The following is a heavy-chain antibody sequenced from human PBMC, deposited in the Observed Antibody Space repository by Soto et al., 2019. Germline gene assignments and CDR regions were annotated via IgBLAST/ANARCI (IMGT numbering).Heavy chain of an antibody. J-gene: IGHJ3*02. CDR2: IYYSGST. V-gene: IGHV4-59*01. CDR1: GGSISSYY. CDR3: ARLQEDYDYAWGSYYDAFDI. D-gene: IGHD3-16*01. Sequence: SETLSLTCTVSGGSISSYYWSWIRQPPGKGLDWIGYIYYSGSTDFNPSLKSRVTISVDTSKNQFSLKLSSVTAADTAVYYCARLQEDYDYAWGSYYDAFDIWGQGTMVTVSS.